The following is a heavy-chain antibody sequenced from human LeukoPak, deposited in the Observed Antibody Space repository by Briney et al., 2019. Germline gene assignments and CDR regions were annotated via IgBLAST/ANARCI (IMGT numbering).Heavy chain of an antibody. Sequence: PGGSLRLSCAASGFTFDDYAMHWVRQARGKGLEWVSLINGDGGTTYYADSVKGRFTISRDNSKNSLYLQMNSLRTEDTALYYCAKDMNSYGYLTNFDYWGQGTLLTVSS. J-gene: IGHJ4*02. CDR2: INGDGGTT. CDR3: AKDMNSYGYLTNFDY. D-gene: IGHD5-18*01. V-gene: IGHV3-43*02. CDR1: GFTFDDYA.